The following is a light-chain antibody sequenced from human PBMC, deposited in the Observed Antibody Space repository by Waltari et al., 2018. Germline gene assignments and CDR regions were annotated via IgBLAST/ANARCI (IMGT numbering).Light chain of an antibody. J-gene: IGLJ1*01. Sequence: QSALTQPAPVSGPPGQSITISCTGTSNDVGSSNLVPWYQHHPGKAPKLIIYVANKRPSGISNRLSGSKSGNTASLTISGLEAEDEAEYYCCSYAGSIFVFGTGTKVTVL. CDR3: CSYAGSIFV. CDR1: SNDVGSSNL. V-gene: IGLV2-23*01. CDR2: VAN.